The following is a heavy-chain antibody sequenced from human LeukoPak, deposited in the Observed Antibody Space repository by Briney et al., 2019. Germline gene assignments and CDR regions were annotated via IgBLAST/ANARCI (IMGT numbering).Heavy chain of an antibody. CDR3: ARRRYYYDSSGRTTYYYMDV. Sequence: GGSLRLSCAASGFTFSSYAMSWVCKAPGKGLGWVSAISGSGGSTYYADSVKGRFTISRDNSKNTLYLQMNSLRAEDTAVYYCARRRYYYDSSGRTTYYYMDVWGKGTTVTVSS. CDR1: GFTFSSYA. D-gene: IGHD3-22*01. CDR2: ISGSGGST. V-gene: IGHV3-23*01. J-gene: IGHJ6*03.